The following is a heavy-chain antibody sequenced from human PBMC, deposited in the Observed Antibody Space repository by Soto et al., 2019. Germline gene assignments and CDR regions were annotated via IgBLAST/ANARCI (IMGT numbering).Heavy chain of an antibody. CDR1: GGSISSGAYY. CDR2: IYYSGST. Sequence: SETLSLTCTVSGGSISSGAYYWSWIRQHPGKGLEWIGYIYYSGSTSYNPSLKSRVTISVDTSKNQFSLKLSSVTAADTAVYYCARRWGRTFDYWGQGTLVTVSS. D-gene: IGHD7-27*01. V-gene: IGHV4-30-4*08. J-gene: IGHJ4*02. CDR3: ARRWGRTFDY.